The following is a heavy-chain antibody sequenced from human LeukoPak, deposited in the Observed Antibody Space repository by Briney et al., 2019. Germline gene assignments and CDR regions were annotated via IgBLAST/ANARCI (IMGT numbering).Heavy chain of an antibody. V-gene: IGHV4-61*02. Sequence: SETLSLTCTVSGGSIRSGNYYWTWIRQPAGKGLEWIGRIYTSGNTNYNPSLKSRVTMSLDTSKNQFSLKLSSVTAADTAVYYCARAQTMVRGVINYWGQGTLVTVSS. CDR3: ARAQTMVRGVINY. J-gene: IGHJ4*02. CDR2: IYTSGNT. CDR1: GGSIRSGNYY. D-gene: IGHD3-10*01.